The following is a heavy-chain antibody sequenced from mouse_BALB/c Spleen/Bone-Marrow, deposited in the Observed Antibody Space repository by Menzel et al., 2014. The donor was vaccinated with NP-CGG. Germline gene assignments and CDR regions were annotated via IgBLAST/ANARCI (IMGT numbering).Heavy chain of an antibody. D-gene: IGHD2-3*01. Sequence: VQLQQSGAELVKLGASVKLSCTASGFNIKDTYMHWVKQRPEQGLEWIGRIDPANGNTKYDSKFQGKATITADTSSNTAYLQLSSLTSEDTAVYYCARGLLQYYYAMDYWGQGTSVTVSS. CDR2: IDPANGNT. V-gene: IGHV14-3*02. J-gene: IGHJ4*01. CDR3: ARGLLQYYYAMDY. CDR1: GFNIKDTY.